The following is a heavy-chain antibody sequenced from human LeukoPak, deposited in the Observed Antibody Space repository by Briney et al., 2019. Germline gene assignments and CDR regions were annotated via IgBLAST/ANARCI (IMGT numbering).Heavy chain of an antibody. D-gene: IGHD3-10*01. CDR3: ARILYGSGSHYNSYDY. CDR2: IYYSGST. Sequence: SETLSLTCTVSGGSISSGDYYWSWIRQPPGKGLEWIGYIYYSGSTYYNPSLKSRVTISVDTSKNQFSLKLSSVTAADTAVYYCARILYGSGSHYNSYDYWGQGTLVTVSS. V-gene: IGHV4-30-4*01. CDR1: GGSISSGDYY. J-gene: IGHJ4*02.